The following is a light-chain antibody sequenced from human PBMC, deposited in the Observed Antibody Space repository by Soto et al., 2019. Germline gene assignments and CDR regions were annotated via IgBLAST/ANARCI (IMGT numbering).Light chain of an antibody. CDR1: QSVSST. J-gene: IGKJ1*01. CDR3: QQYSKWPQT. Sequence: EIVMTQSPATLSVSPGERATLSCRASQSVSSTLAWYQQKSGRAPRLLIYGASTRATGIPARFSGSGSGTEFTLTISSLQYEHFAVYYCQQYSKWPQTFGQGTKVDIK. V-gene: IGKV3-15*01. CDR2: GAS.